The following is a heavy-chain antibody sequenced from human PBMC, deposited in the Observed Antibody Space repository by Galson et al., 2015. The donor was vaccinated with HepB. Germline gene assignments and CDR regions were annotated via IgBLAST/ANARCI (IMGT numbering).Heavy chain of an antibody. Sequence: SVRLSCAASGFTFSNYGMNWVRQAPGKGLEWVSGISGGGGSTYYADSVKGRFTISRDNSKNTLYLQMNSLRAEDTAVYYCAKMGAYYDSLSYPDCWGQGTLVTVSS. CDR2: ISGGGGST. CDR3: AKMGAYYDSLSYPDC. CDR1: GFTFSNYG. D-gene: IGHD3-22*01. J-gene: IGHJ4*02. V-gene: IGHV3-23*01.